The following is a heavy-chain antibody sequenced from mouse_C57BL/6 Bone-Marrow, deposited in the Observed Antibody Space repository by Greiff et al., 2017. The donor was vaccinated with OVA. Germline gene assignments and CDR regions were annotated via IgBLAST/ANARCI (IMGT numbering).Heavy chain of an antibody. CDR1: GYTFTSYW. Sequence: QVQLQQPGAELVKPGASVKVSCKASGYTFTSYWMHWVKQRPGQGLEWIGRIHPSDSDTNYNQKFKGKATLTVDKSSRPAYIPLSSLTSEDSAVNSCAIKSLITTGNYWGQGTTLTVSS. CDR3: AIKSLITTGNY. CDR2: IHPSDSDT. J-gene: IGHJ2*01. V-gene: IGHV1-74*01. D-gene: IGHD1-1*01.